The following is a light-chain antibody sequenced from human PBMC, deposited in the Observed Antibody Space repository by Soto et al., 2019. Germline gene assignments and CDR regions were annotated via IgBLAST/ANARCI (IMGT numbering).Light chain of an antibody. Sequence: QSALTQPASVSGSPGQSITISCTGTSSDIGDYNYVSWYQQHPGKAPKLMIYEVTNRPSGVSYRFSGSKSGNTASLTISGLQAEDEADYFYSSYTSTSTLHYVFGTGTKLTVL. J-gene: IGLJ1*01. V-gene: IGLV2-14*01. CDR3: SSYTSTSTLHYV. CDR2: EVT. CDR1: SSDIGDYNY.